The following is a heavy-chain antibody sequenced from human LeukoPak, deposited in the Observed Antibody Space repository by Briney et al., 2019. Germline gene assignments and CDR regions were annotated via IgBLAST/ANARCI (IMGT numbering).Heavy chain of an antibody. CDR1: GGSITSSSYY. Sequence: KTSETLSLTCTVSGGSITSSSYYWGWIRQPPGKGLEWIGSIYYSGSTYYNPSLKSRVTMSVDTSKNQFSLKPSSVTAADTAVYYCARRDSSGVVPRWDYWGQGTLVTVSS. CDR2: IYYSGST. D-gene: IGHD6-19*01. CDR3: ARRDSSGVVPRWDY. V-gene: IGHV4-39*01. J-gene: IGHJ4*02.